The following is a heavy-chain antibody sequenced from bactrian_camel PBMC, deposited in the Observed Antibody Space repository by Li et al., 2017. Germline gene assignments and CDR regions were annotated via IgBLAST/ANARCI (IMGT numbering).Heavy chain of an antibody. CDR1: GFTFGGHT. J-gene: IGHJ7*01. CDR2: INSGGGTT. V-gene: IGHV3S1*01. D-gene: IGHD7*01. Sequence: QVQLVESGGGLVQPGGSPRLSCAASGFTFGGHTMYWVRQAPGKGLEWVSAINSGGGTTYYADSVKGRFAISRDNARNTLYLQLNSLKTGDTAMYYCSRGGLNWPYYGMDYWGKGTQVTVS.